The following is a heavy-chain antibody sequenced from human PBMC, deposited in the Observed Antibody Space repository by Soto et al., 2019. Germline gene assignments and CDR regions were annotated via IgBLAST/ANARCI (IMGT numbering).Heavy chain of an antibody. V-gene: IGHV4-59*01. J-gene: IGHJ6*02. CDR1: GGSISSYY. D-gene: IGHD6-6*01. Sequence: QVQLQESGPGLVKPSETLSLTCTVSGGSISSYYWSWIRQPPGKGLEWIGYIYYSGSTNYNPSLNNRFTISVDTSKNQSSLKLSSVTAADTAVYYCASSSSSNYYYYNGMDVWGQGTTVTVSS. CDR2: IYYSGST. CDR3: ASSSSSNYYYYNGMDV.